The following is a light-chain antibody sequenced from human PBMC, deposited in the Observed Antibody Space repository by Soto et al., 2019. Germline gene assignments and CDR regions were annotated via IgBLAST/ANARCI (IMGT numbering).Light chain of an antibody. CDR1: QSVLYSSNNKNY. CDR2: CAS. Sequence: DIVMTQSPDSLAVSLGERATINCKSSQSVLYSSNNKNYLAWYQQKPGQPPKLLIYCASTRESGVPDRFSGSGSETDFTLTISSLQAEDVAVYYCQQYHSTPVAFGQGTKVEIK. CDR3: QQYHSTPVA. J-gene: IGKJ1*01. V-gene: IGKV4-1*01.